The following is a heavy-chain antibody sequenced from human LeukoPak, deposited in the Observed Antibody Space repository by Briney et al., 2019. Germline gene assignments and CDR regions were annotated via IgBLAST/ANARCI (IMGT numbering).Heavy chain of an antibody. CDR1: GFTFSHYA. V-gene: IGHV3-23*01. D-gene: IGHD6-13*01. CDR2: ISWSGGST. CDR3: AKDPVGSSWFFDY. Sequence: PGGSLRLSCAASGFTFSHYAMHWVRQAPGKGLEWVSGISWSGGSTYYADSVKGRFTISRDNSKNTLYLQMNSLRDEDTAVYYCAKDPVGSSWFFDYWGQGTLVTVSS. J-gene: IGHJ4*02.